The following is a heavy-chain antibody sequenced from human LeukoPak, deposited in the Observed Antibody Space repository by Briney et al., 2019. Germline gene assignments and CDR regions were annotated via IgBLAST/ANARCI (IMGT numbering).Heavy chain of an antibody. V-gene: IGHV3-74*01. D-gene: IGHD1-1*01. CDR1: GFTFSSYW. CDR3: ARDLGYTFDI. J-gene: IGHJ3*02. Sequence: GGSLRLSCEASGFTFSSYWMHWVRQAPGKGLVWVSLIKSDGSTNYADSVKGRFTISRDNAKNTLYLQMNSLRAEDTAVYYCARDLGYTFDIWGQGTMLPVSS. CDR2: IKSDGST.